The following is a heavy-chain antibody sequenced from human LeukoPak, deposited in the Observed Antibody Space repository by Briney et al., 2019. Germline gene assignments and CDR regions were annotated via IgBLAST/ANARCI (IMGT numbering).Heavy chain of an antibody. CDR1: GFTFSSYA. CDR2: ISGSGGST. D-gene: IGHD6-13*01. J-gene: IGHJ6*03. Sequence: GGSLRLSCAASGFTFSSYAMSWVRQAPGKGLEWVSAISGSGGSTYYADSVKGRFTISRDNSKNTLYLQMNSLRAEDTAVYYCASSSFGSWHYYYYMDVWGKGTTVTVSS. CDR3: ASSSFGSWHYYYYMDV. V-gene: IGHV3-23*01.